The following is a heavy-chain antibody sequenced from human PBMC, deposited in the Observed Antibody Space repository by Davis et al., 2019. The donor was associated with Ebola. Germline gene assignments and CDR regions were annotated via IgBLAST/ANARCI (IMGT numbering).Heavy chain of an antibody. Sequence: PSETLSLTCAVYGGSFSGYYWSWIRQPPGKGLEWIGEINHSGSTNYNPSLKSRVTISVDTSKNQFSLKLSSVTAADTAVYYCASGGYSGSDYWGQGTLVTVSS. CDR1: GGSFSGYY. V-gene: IGHV4-34*01. D-gene: IGHD5-12*01. CDR2: INHSGST. CDR3: ASGGYSGSDY. J-gene: IGHJ4*02.